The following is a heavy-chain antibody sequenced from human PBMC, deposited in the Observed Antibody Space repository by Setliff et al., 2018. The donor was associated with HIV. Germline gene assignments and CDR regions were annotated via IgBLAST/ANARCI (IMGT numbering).Heavy chain of an antibody. CDR2: VSSRGDT. J-gene: IGHJ4*02. V-gene: IGHV4-4*07. D-gene: IGHD4-17*01. CDR3: ARAAAGNTGPFDL. Sequence: SETLSLTCTVSDSVTYYWSWIRQPAGKGLEWIGRVSSRGDTNYNPSLKSRVTMSVDTSKNQFSLTLTSVTASDTAGYFCARAAAGNTGPFDLWGQGSPVTVSS. CDR1: DSVTYY.